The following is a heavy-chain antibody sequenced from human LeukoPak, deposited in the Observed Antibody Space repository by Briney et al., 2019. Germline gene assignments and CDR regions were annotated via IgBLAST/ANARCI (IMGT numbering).Heavy chain of an antibody. J-gene: IGHJ4*02. CDR2: INTNTGIP. CDR1: GYTFTSYA. Sequence: ASVKVSCEASGYTFTSYAMNWVRQAPGQGLEWMGWINTNTGIPTYAQGFTGRFVFSLDPSVSTAYLQISSLKAEDTAVYYCARDWSGSLYDYWGQGTLVTVSS. D-gene: IGHD3-3*01. CDR3: ARDWSGSLYDY. V-gene: IGHV7-4-1*02.